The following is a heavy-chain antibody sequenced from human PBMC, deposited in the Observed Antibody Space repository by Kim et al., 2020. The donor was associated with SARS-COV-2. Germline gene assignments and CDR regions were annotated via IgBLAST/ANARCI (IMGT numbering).Heavy chain of an antibody. CDR2: ISGSGGST. D-gene: IGHD6-13*01. V-gene: IGHV3-23*01. J-gene: IGHJ4*02. CDR3: AKAPGGAPLAAAGNVDY. CDR1: GFTFSSYA. Sequence: GGSLRLSCAASGFTFSSYAMSWVRQAPGKGLEWVSAISGSGGSTYYADSVKGRFTISRDNSKNTLYLQMNSLRAEDTAVYYCAKAPGGAPLAAAGNVDYWGQGTLVTVSS.